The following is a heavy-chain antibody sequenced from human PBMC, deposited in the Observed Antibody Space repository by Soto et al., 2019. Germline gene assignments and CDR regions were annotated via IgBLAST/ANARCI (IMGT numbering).Heavy chain of an antibody. V-gene: IGHV3-30*18. J-gene: IGHJ4*02. D-gene: IGHD6-19*01. CDR2: ISYDGSNK. CDR3: AKDSTYSSGWYEGFDY. Sequence: GGSLRLSCAASGGPFSSYGMHWVRQAPGKGLEWVAVISYDGSNKYYADSVKGRFTISRDNSKNTLYLQMNSLRAEDTAVYYCAKDSTYSSGWYEGFDYWGQGTLVTVSS. CDR1: GGPFSSYG.